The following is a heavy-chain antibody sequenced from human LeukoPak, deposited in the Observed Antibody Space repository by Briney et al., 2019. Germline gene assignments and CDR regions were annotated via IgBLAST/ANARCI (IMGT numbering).Heavy chain of an antibody. V-gene: IGHV3-66*01. CDR3: ARDSPDRGYTYALDY. Sequence: QPGGSPRLSCAASGFTVSINYMTWIRQAPGKGLEWVSIIHSGGTTYYADAVKGRFTISRDDSKNTLYLQMNSLRAEDTAVYYCARDSPDRGYTYALDYWGQGTLVTVSS. J-gene: IGHJ4*02. CDR2: IHSGGTT. D-gene: IGHD5-18*01. CDR1: GFTVSINY.